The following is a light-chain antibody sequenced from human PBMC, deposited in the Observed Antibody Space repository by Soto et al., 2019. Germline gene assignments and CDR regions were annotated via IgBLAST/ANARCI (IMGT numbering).Light chain of an antibody. CDR1: QSVSNY. CDR3: QQFYSCPCA. V-gene: IGKV4-1*01. Sequence: DIVMTQSPDSLAVSLGERATINCKSSQSVSNYLTWYQQKPGQPPKLLIYWASTRESGVPDRFSGSGSGTDFTLTISSLQAEDVAVYYGQQFYSCPCAFGPGTKVDLK. CDR2: WAS. J-gene: IGKJ3*01.